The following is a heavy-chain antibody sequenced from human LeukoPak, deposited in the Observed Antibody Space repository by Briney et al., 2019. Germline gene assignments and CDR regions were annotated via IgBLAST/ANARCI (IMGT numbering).Heavy chain of an antibody. CDR1: GGSISSSNHY. CDR2: IYYTGNT. D-gene: IGHD4-17*01. J-gene: IGHJ4*02. Sequence: PSETLFLTCTVSGGSISSSNHYWGWIRQPPGKGLEWIGSIYYTGNTYYNPSLKSRVTISVDTSKNQFSLKLSSVTAADMAVYYCARDRAYGAYTDYFDYWGQGTLVTVSS. V-gene: IGHV4-39*07. CDR3: ARDRAYGAYTDYFDY.